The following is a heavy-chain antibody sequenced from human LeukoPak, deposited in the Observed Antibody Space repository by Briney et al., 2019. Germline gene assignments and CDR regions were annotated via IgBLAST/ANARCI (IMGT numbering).Heavy chain of an antibody. CDR1: GYTFTGYY. J-gene: IGHJ4*02. CDR2: INPNSGGT. V-gene: IGHV1-2*02. Sequence: ASVRVSCKASGYTFTGYYMHWVRQAPGQGLEWMGWINPNSGGTNYAQKFQGRVTMTRDTSISTAYMELSRLRSDDTAVYYCARDRITIFGVVEQWGQGTLVTVSS. D-gene: IGHD3-3*01. CDR3: ARDRITIFGVVEQ.